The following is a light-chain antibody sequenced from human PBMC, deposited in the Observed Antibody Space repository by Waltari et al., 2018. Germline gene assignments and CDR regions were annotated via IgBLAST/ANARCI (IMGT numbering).Light chain of an antibody. CDR2: SAS. CDR3: QQYNNWPPIT. V-gene: IGKV3D-15*01. J-gene: IGKJ5*01. CDR1: QSFSNS. Sequence: EILIPQSPPPLSVSPGERPPPSSRASQSFSNSLAWYQHSPGRAPRLLIHSASTRAPGIPARFSGSGSETEFTLTISNLQSEDFALYYCQQYNNWPPITFGQGTRLEIK.